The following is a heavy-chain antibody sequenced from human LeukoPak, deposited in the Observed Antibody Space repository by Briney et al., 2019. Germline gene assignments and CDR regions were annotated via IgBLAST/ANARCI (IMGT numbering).Heavy chain of an antibody. CDR2: IIPIFGTA. D-gene: IGHD2-2*01. V-gene: IGHV1-69*06. Sequence: SVKVSCKASGGIFSSYSVSWVRQAPGQGLEWVGGIIPIFGTATYAQKFQGRVTITADKSTSTAYLELQSLKAEDTAIYYCARLAGGLSQTSSWFHTGTLAVWGQGTTVTVSS. J-gene: IGHJ3*01. CDR3: ARLAGGLSQTSSWFHTGTLAV. CDR1: GGIFSSYS.